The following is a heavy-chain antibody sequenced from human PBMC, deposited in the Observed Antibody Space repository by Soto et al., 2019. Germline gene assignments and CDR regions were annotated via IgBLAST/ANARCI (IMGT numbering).Heavy chain of an antibody. CDR2: VSYSGST. CDR3: ARTRGNNINYYYALDV. CDR1: GASVSSAAYY. J-gene: IGHJ6*02. Sequence: LDTLSLTCTVSGASVSSAAYYWNWIRQPAGNPLEWIGYVSYSGSTNYNPSRKIRVTISLETSKDQFSLKLSSVTAGDAAVYYCARTRGNNINYYYALDVWGPGHTVT. D-gene: IGHD1-20*01. V-gene: IGHV4-61*08.